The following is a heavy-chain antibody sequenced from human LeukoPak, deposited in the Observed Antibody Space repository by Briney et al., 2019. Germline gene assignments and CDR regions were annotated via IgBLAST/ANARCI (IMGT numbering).Heavy chain of an antibody. CDR1: GFTFSDYA. D-gene: IGHD1-26*01. J-gene: IGHJ4*02. Sequence: GGSLRLSCAASGFTFSDYAMNWVRQAPGKGLERVSAISGSAGASYYADSVKGRFTISRDNSKNTVCLQMNSLRAEDTAVYYCAKDRASGTYFDYWGQGALVTVSS. CDR2: ISGSAGAS. V-gene: IGHV3-23*01. CDR3: AKDRASGTYFDY.